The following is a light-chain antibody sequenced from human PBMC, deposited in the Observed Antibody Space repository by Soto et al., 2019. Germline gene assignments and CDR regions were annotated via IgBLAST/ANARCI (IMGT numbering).Light chain of an antibody. CDR2: DVS. CDR3: SSYTSSDTLD. V-gene: IGLV2-14*01. CDR1: NRDIGGYNY. Sequence: QSVLTQPASVSGSPGQSIIISCTGSNRDIGGYNYVSWYQQHPGKAPKLLIYDVSNRPSGVSNRFSASKSGNTASLTISGLQAEDEADYYCSSYTSSDTLDFGTGTKLTVL. J-gene: IGLJ1*01.